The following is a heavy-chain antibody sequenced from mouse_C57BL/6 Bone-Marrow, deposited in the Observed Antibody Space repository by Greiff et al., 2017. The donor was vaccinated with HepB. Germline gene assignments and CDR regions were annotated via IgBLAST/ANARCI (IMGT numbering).Heavy chain of an antibody. D-gene: IGHD5-5*01. J-gene: IGHJ4*01. Sequence: EVHLVESGGGLVQPKGSLKLSCAASGFTFNTYAMHWVRQAPGKGVEWVARIRSKSSNYATYYADSVKDRFTISRDDSQSMLYLQMNNLKTEDTAMYYSVVLPTGAMDYWGQGTSVTVSS. CDR3: VVLPTGAMDY. V-gene: IGHV10-3*01. CDR2: IRSKSSNYAT. CDR1: GFTFNTYA.